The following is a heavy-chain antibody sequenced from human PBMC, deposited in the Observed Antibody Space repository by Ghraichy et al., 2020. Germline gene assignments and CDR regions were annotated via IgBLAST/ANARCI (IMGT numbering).Heavy chain of an antibody. J-gene: IGHJ4*02. V-gene: IGHV3-23*01. CDR2: ISGSGGST. CDR1: GFTFSSYA. CDR3: AKVAAAGIHREERGDY. D-gene: IGHD6-13*01. Sequence: GGSLRLSCAASGFTFSSYAMSWVRQAPGKGLEWVSAISGSGGSTYYADSVKGRFSIPRDNSKNTLYLQMNSLRAEDTAVYYCAKVAAAGIHREERGDYWGQGTLVTVSS.